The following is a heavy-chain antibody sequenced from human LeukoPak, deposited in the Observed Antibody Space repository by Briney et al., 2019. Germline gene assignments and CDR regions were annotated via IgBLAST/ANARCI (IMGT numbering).Heavy chain of an antibody. Sequence: PGGSLRLSCAASGFTFSDSWMSWVRQAPGKGLEWVANMNQDGSAKYYVDSVKGRFTISRDNARNSLYLQMSSLRAEDTAVYYCATYTHWVAGDVWGQGTTVTVSS. D-gene: IGHD3-16*01. V-gene: IGHV3-7*01. CDR3: ATYTHWVAGDV. CDR2: MNQDGSAK. CDR1: GFTFSDSW. J-gene: IGHJ6*02.